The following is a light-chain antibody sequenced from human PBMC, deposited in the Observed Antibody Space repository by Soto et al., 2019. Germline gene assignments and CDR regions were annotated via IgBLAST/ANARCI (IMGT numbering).Light chain of an antibody. CDR1: SSDVGGYNY. V-gene: IGLV2-14*01. CDR2: DVS. Sequence: QSALTQPAYVSGSPGQSITISCTGTSSDVGGYNYVSWYQQHPGKAPKLMIYDVSNRPSGVYNRFSGSKSGNTASLTISGLQAEEEADYYCSSYTSSSFGVFVGGTQLTVL. J-gene: IGLJ7*01. CDR3: SSYTSSSFGV.